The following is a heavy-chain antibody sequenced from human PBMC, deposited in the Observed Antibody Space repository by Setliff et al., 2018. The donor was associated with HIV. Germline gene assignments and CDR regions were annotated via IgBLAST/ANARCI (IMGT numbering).Heavy chain of an antibody. V-gene: IGHV4-38-2*01. Sequence: PSETLSLTCAVSGYSINSGYYWGWIRQPPGKGLEWIGNIYYNGNAYYYNPSLKSRTTISLDTSMNQFSLKLTSVTAADAAVYYCARDADNWGQGTLVTVSS. CDR1: GYSINSGYY. CDR3: ARDADN. CDR2: IYYNGNAY. J-gene: IGHJ4*02.